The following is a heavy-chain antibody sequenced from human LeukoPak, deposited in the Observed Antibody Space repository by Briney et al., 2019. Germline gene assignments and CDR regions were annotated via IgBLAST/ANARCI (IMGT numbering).Heavy chain of an antibody. D-gene: IGHD3-22*01. CDR2: IIPIFGTA. CDR3: ARDQNYYDSSGYYPDYGMDV. Sequence: SVKVSCKASGYTFTSYGISWVRQAPGQGLEWMGGIIPIFGTANYAQKFQGRVTITADESTSTAYMELSSLRSEDTAVYYCARDQNYYDSSGYYPDYGMDVWGQGTTVTVSS. V-gene: IGHV1-69*13. CDR1: GYTFTSYG. J-gene: IGHJ6*02.